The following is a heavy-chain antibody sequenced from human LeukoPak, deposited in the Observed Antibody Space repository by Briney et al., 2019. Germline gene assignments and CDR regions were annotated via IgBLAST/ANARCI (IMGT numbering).Heavy chain of an antibody. V-gene: IGHV4-4*09. CDR3: ARSYFDWSHERGNSDYYYYYYMDV. CDR2: IYTSGST. J-gene: IGHJ6*03. D-gene: IGHD3-9*01. Sequence: SETLSLTCTVSGGSISSYYWSWIRQPPGKGLEWIGYIYTSGSTNYNPSLKSRVTILVDTSKNQFSLKLSSVTAADTAVYYCARSYFDWSHERGNSDYYYYYYMDVWGKGTSVTVSS. CDR1: GGSISSYY.